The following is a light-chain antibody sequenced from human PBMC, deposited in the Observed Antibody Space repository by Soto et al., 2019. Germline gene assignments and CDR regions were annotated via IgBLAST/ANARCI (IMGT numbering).Light chain of an antibody. CDR3: QQYNDWPLT. Sequence: EIVMTQSPVTLSVSPGERATLSCRASQSINSNLAWYQQKPGQAPSLLIYGAFTRATGIPARFSGTGSGTEFTPTISSLQSEDLALYYCQQYNDWPLTFGQGTKVDIK. CDR2: GAF. J-gene: IGKJ1*01. CDR1: QSINSN. V-gene: IGKV3-15*01.